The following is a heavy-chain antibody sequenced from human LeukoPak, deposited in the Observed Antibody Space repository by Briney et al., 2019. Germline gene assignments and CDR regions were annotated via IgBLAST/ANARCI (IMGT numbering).Heavy chain of an antibody. D-gene: IGHD2-15*01. J-gene: IGHJ4*02. V-gene: IGHV1-46*01. Sequence: GASVKVSCKASGYTFTSYYMHWVRQAPGQGLEWMGIINPSGGSTSYAQKFQGRVTMTRDTSTSTVYVELSSLRSEDTAVYYCATWREYCSGGSCYPPWGQGTLVTVSS. CDR2: INPSGGST. CDR1: GYTFTSYY. CDR3: ATWREYCSGGSCYPP.